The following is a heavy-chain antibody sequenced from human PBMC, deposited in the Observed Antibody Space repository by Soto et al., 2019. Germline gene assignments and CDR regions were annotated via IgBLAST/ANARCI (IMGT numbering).Heavy chain of an antibody. V-gene: IGHV1-2*02. D-gene: IGHD6-6*01. CDR3: ARDRVYSSLTRYNWFDP. J-gene: IGHJ5*02. CDR2: INPNSGGT. CDR1: GYTFTGYY. Sequence: APMKVSCKASGYTFTGYYMHWVRQAPGQGLEWMGWINPNSGGTNYAQKFQGSVTMTRDTSISTAYMELSRLRSDDTAVYYCARDRVYSSLTRYNWFDPWGQGTLVTSP.